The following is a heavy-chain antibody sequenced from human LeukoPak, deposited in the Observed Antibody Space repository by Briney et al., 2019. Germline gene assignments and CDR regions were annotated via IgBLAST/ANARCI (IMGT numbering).Heavy chain of an antibody. CDR1: GGSISSGGYS. J-gene: IGHJ3*02. CDR2: IYRSGST. CDR3: ARTLAGFDI. V-gene: IGHV4-30-2*01. Sequence: PSETLSLTCAVSGGSISSGGYSWSWIRQPPGKGLEWIGYIYRSGSTYYNPSLKSRVTISVDRSKNQFSLKLSSVTAADTAVYYCARTLAGFDIWGQGTMVTVSS.